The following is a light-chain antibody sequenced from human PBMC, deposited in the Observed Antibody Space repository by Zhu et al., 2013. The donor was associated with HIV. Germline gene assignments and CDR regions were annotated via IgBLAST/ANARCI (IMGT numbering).Light chain of an antibody. Sequence: DIQLTQSPSFLSASVGDKVTITCRASQGISSYLAWYQQKPGKAPKLLIYAASTLRTGVPSRFSGSGSGTEFTLTISSLQPEDFATYYCQQLNNYPPTFGQGTRLEV. CDR1: QGISSY. CDR3: QQLNNYPPT. J-gene: IGKJ5*01. V-gene: IGKV1-9*01. CDR2: AAS.